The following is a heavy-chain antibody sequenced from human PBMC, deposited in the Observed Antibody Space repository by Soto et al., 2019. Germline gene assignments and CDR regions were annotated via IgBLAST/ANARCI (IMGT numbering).Heavy chain of an antibody. CDR2: IYYSGST. CDR1: GGSISSGDYY. Sequence: SETLSLTCTVSGGSISSGDYYWSWIRQPPGKGLEWIGYIYYSGSTYYNPSLKSRVTISVDTSKSQFSLKLSSVTAADTAVYYCARAPTVVAATPPWFDPWGQRTLVTVSS. J-gene: IGHJ5*02. CDR3: ARAPTVVAATPPWFDP. D-gene: IGHD2-15*01. V-gene: IGHV4-30-4*01.